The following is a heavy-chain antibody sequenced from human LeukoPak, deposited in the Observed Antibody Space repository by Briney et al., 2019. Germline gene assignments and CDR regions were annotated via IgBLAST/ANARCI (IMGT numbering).Heavy chain of an antibody. CDR2: INHSGST. CDR1: GGSISSSSYY. D-gene: IGHD2-2*01. J-gene: IGHJ5*02. CDR3: ARGLEYQMLSDWFDP. V-gene: IGHV4-39*02. Sequence: SETLSLTCTVSGGSISSSSYYWGWIRQPPGKGLEWIGEINHSGSTNYNPSLKSRVTISVDTSKNHFSLRLSSVTAADTAVYFCARGLEYQMLSDWFDPWGQGTPVTVSS.